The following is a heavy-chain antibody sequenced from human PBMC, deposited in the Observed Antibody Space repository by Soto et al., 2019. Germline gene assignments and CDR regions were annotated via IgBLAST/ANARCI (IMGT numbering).Heavy chain of an antibody. CDR2: IHSSWIP. J-gene: IGHJ6*02. Sequence: QVQLQESGPGLVKPSQTLSLTCTVSGDSITSGGKAWTWIRQRPGKGLEWIGYIHSSWIPYYNLSLKSRVSVSRDTSKNQFSLNLSSVTAADTAVYYCARDATGGMDVWGQGTAVTVSS. V-gene: IGHV4-31*03. CDR3: ARDATGGMDV. CDR1: GDSITSGGKA.